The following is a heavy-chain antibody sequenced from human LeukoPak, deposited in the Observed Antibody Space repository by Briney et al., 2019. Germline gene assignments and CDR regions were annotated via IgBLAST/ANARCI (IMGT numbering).Heavy chain of an antibody. D-gene: IGHD6-19*01. CDR1: GFTFSDYS. CDR2: ISYDGSNK. V-gene: IGHV3-30*18. CDR3: AKDTQWLVRGRAFDI. Sequence: PGGSLRLSCAASGFTFSDYSVHWVRQAPGKGLEWVAVISYDGSNKYYADSVKGRFTISRDNSKNTLYLQMNSLRAEDTAVYYCAKDTQWLVRGRAFDIWGQGTMVTVSS. J-gene: IGHJ3*02.